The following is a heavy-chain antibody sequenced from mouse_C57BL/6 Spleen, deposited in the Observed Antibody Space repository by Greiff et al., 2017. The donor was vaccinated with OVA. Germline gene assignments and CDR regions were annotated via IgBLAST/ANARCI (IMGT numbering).Heavy chain of an antibody. J-gene: IGHJ4*01. CDR1: GFSLTSYG. V-gene: IGHV2-2*01. CDR2: IWSGGST. CDR3: ARESIYYYGSSPYYYAMDY. Sequence: VQLVESGPGLVQPSQSLSITCTVSGFSLTSYGVHWVRQSPGKGLEWLGVIWSGGSTDYNAAFISRLSISKDNSKSQVFFKMNSLQADDTAIYYCARESIYYYGSSPYYYAMDYWGQGTSVTVSS. D-gene: IGHD1-1*01.